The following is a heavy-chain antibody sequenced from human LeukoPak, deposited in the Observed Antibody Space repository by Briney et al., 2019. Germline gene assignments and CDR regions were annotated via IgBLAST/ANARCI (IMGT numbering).Heavy chain of an antibody. CDR3: ARPQYYYDSSGYFLSWFDP. Sequence: SETLSLTCTVSGGSISSSSYYWGWIRQPPGKGPEWIGSIYYSGSTYYNPSLKSRVTISVDTSKNQFSLKLSSVTAADTAVYYCARPQYYYDSSGYFLSWFDPWGQGTLVTVSS. V-gene: IGHV4-39*01. D-gene: IGHD3-22*01. J-gene: IGHJ5*02. CDR2: IYYSGST. CDR1: GGSISSSSYY.